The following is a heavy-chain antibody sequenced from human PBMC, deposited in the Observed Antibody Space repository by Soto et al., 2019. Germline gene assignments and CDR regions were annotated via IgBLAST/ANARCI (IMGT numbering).Heavy chain of an antibody. CDR2: IYNNETF. CDR1: GAAVISGSFY. D-gene: IGHD6-19*01. V-gene: IGHV4-61*01. CDR3: ARVPLRYSSSHNFDS. Sequence: SETLSLTCSVSGAAVISGSFYFICIRQPPGKGLEWIGFIYNNETFNYNPSLKSRVTLSVDTSKHQFSLKLSSVTAADTAVYYCARVPLRYSSSHNFDSWGQGALVTVSS. J-gene: IGHJ4*02.